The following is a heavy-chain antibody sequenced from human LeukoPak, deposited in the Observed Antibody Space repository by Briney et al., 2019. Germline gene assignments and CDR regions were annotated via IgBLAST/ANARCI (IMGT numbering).Heavy chain of an antibody. D-gene: IGHD2-2*01. V-gene: IGHV3-23*01. CDR3: AKDSGVKGYCSSTSCLGFDP. CDR1: GFTFSANA. CDR2: ISGSGGTT. Sequence: PGGSLRLSCVASGFTFSANAMTWVRQAPGKGLEWVSVISGSGGTTYYADSVKGRFTISRDNSKNTLYLQMNSLSAEDTAIYYCAKDSGVKGYCSSTSCLGFDPWGQGTLVTVSS. J-gene: IGHJ5*02.